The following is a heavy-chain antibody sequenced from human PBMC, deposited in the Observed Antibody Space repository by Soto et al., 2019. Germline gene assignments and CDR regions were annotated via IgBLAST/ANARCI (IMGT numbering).Heavy chain of an antibody. CDR3: AKVKQGVTNPAARSVYAFDI. V-gene: IGHV3-23*01. J-gene: IGHJ3*02. Sequence: EVQLLESGGGLVQPGGSLRLSCAASGFTLSNYAVRWVRQAPVKGLEGVSAIAPTGTNTYYPDCVKGLFTISRDSSKNTLYLHMNSLIADVTDGYYCAKVKQGVTNPAARSVYAFDIWGQVRMVTVSS. CDR1: GFTLSNYA. CDR2: IAPTGTNT. D-gene: IGHD4-17*01.